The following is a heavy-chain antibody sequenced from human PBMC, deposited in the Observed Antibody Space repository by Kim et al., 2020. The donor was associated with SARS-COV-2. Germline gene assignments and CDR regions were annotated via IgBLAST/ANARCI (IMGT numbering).Heavy chain of an antibody. CDR2: IYHSGST. CDR3: ARAWEQLHFDY. CDR1: GYSISSGYY. D-gene: IGHD1-26*01. V-gene: IGHV4-38-2*02. J-gene: IGHJ4*02. Sequence: SETLSLTCTVSGYSISSGYYWGWIRQPPGKGLEWIGSIYHSGSTYYNPSLKSRVTISVDTSKNQFSLKLSSVTAADTAVYYCARAWEQLHFDYWGQGTLVTVSS.